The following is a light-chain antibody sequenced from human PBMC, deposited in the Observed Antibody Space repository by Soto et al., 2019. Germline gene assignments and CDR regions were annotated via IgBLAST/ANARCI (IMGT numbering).Light chain of an antibody. CDR1: QSVSSN. CDR2: DAS. V-gene: IGKV3-15*01. CDR3: QQYKKWPRT. Sequence: EMVMTQSPATLAVSPGERAPLSCRASQSVSSNFAWYQQKPGQAPRLLIYDASTRATGIPARFSGSGSGTEFTLTISSLQSEDFAVYYCQQYKKWPRTFGHGTKVDIK. J-gene: IGKJ1*01.